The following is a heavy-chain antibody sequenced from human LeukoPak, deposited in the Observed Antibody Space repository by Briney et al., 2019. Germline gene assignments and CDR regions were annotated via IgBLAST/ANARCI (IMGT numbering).Heavy chain of an antibody. J-gene: IGHJ4*02. CDR2: ISISSNYI. V-gene: IGHV3-21*01. CDR3: VRDYDVIGETN. Sequence: GGSLRLSCAASGFTFSRYSMNWVRQAPGKGLEWVSSISISSNYIYYTESVKGRFTISRDNAKNSLYLQMNSLRAEDTAVYYCVRDYDVIGETNWGQGTLVTVSS. CDR1: GFTFSRYS. D-gene: IGHD2-21*01.